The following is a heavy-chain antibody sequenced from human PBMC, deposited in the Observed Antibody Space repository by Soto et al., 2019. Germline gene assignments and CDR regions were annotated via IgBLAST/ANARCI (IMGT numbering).Heavy chain of an antibody. Sequence: ASVKVSCKASGYTFTGYGISWVRQAPGQGLEWMGWISAYNGNTNYAQKLQGRVTMTTDTSTSTAYMELRSLRSDDTAVYYCARDRLDDSSGYYYEDWFDPWGQGTLVTVSS. CDR2: ISAYNGNT. CDR3: ARDRLDDSSGYYYEDWFDP. J-gene: IGHJ5*02. V-gene: IGHV1-18*04. CDR1: GYTFTGYG. D-gene: IGHD3-22*01.